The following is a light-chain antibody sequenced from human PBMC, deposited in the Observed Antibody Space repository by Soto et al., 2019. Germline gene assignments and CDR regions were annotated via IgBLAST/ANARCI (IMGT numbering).Light chain of an antibody. Sequence: DIQMTQSPCSLSACVGDRVTITCRAVQNIFSSLNWYQQKPGKAPKLLIYAASSLQSGVPSRFSGSGSGTDFTLTITSLQPEDFATYYCQQSYNSPPITFGQGTRLEIK. V-gene: IGKV1-39*01. CDR3: QQSYNSPPIT. CDR1: QNIFSS. J-gene: IGKJ5*01. CDR2: AAS.